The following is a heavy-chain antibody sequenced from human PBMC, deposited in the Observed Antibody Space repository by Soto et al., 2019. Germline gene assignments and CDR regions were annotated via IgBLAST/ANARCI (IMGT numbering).Heavy chain of an antibody. CDR3: ARDRVAGIWGDAFDI. V-gene: IGHV1-18*04. D-gene: IGHD3-16*01. J-gene: IGHJ3*02. Sequence: QVQLVQSGTEVKKPGASGKVSCKTSGYTLTNHGLNWVRQSPGQGLELMGWINPYNANTNYAQKLQGRVTMTTDTSTTTAYMDLRSLTSDDTAVYYCARDRVAGIWGDAFDIWGQGTVVTVSS. CDR2: INPYNANT. CDR1: GYTLTNHG.